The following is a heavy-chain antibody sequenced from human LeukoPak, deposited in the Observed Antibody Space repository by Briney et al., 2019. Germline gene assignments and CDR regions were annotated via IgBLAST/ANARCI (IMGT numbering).Heavy chain of an antibody. Sequence: GGSLRLSCAASGFTFSSYAMTWVRQAPGKGLEWLSAISGGGDSTWYADSVKGRFTISRDNSKNTLSLQMNSLRAEDTAVYYCAKSDRGDSSGYCHYWGQGALVTVSS. CDR1: GFTFSSYA. J-gene: IGHJ4*02. CDR3: AKSDRGDSSGYCHY. CDR2: ISGGGDST. D-gene: IGHD3-22*01. V-gene: IGHV3-23*01.